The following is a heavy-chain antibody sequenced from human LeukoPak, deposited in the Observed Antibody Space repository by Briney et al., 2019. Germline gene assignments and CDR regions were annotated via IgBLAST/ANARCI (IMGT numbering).Heavy chain of an antibody. CDR2: INPNSGGT. J-gene: IGHJ4*02. D-gene: IGHD2-15*01. CDR3: ARDRGCSGGSCYFS. CDR1: GYTFTGYY. Sequence: EASVKVSFKASGYTFTGYYMHWVRQAPGQGLEWMGWINPNSGGTNYAQKFQGRVTMTRDTSISTAYMELSSLRSDDTAVYYCARDRGCSGGSCYFSWGQGTLVTVSS. V-gene: IGHV1-2*02.